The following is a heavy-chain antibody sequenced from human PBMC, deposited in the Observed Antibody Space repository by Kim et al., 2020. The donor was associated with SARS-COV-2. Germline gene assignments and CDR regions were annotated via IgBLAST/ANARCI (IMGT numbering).Heavy chain of an antibody. V-gene: IGHV1-24*01. CDR3: ATAFSVRGVIPFTYYYYYGMDV. CDR1: GYTLTELS. CDR2: FDPEDGET. Sequence: ASVKVSCKVSGYTLTELSMHWVRQAPGKGLEWMGGFDPEDGETIYARKFQGRVTMTEDTSTDTAYMELSSLRSEDTAVYYCATAFSVRGVIPFTYYYYYGMDVWGQGTTVTVSS. J-gene: IGHJ6*02. D-gene: IGHD3-10*01.